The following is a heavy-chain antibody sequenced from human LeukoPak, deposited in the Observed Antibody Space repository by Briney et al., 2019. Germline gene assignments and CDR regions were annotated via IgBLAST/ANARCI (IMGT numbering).Heavy chain of an antibody. J-gene: IGHJ4*02. CDR1: GYTFTSYD. D-gene: IGHD2-15*01. CDR2: MNPNSGNT. V-gene: IGHV1-8*01. Sequence: ASVKVSCKASGYTFTSYDINWVRQATGQGLEWMGWMNPNSGNTGYAQKFQGRVTMTRNTSISTAYMELSSLRSENPAVYYCAIGSVVVAATVLYYFDYWGQGTLVTVSS. CDR3: AIGSVVVAATVLYYFDY.